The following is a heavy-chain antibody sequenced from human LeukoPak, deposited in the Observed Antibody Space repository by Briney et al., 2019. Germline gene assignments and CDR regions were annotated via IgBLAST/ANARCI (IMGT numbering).Heavy chain of an antibody. CDR3: ATDPRGLYYYDSSGYYLGNYFDY. J-gene: IGHJ4*02. V-gene: IGHV3-11*04. CDR1: GFTFSNYY. CDR2: ISRSGNTI. Sequence: GGSLRLSCADSGFTFSNYYMNWIHQAPGKGLEWVSYISRSGNTIYCADSVKGRFTISRDNSKNTLYLQMNSLRAEDTAVYYCATDPRGLYYYDSSGYYLGNYFDYWGQGTLVTVSS. D-gene: IGHD3-22*01.